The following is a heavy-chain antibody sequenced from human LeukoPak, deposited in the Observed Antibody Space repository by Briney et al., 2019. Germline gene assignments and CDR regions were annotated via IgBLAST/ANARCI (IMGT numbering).Heavy chain of an antibody. J-gene: IGHJ5*02. CDR2: INPSGGST. CDR1: GYTFTSYY. D-gene: IGHD3-10*01. V-gene: IGHV1-46*01. CDR3: ARASYYYGSGSYSLNWFDP. Sequence: ASVKVSCKASGYTFTSYYMHWVRQAPGQGLEWMGIINPSGGSTSYAQKFQGRVTMTRDTSTSTLYMELSSLRSEDPAVYYCARASYYYGSGSYSLNWFDPWGQGTLVTVSS.